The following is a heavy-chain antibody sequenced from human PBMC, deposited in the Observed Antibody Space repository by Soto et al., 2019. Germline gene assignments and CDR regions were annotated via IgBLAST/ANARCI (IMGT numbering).Heavy chain of an antibody. D-gene: IGHD3-3*01. CDR3: ARGGIFYDFWSGYYTSFDY. CDR2: ISAYNGNT. Sequence: RASVKVSCKASGYTFTSYGISWVRQAPGQGLEWMGWISAYNGNTNYAQKLQGRVTMTTDTSTSTAYMELRSLRSDDTAVYYCARGGIFYDFWSGYYTSFDYWGQGTLVTVSS. V-gene: IGHV1-18*01. J-gene: IGHJ4*02. CDR1: GYTFTSYG.